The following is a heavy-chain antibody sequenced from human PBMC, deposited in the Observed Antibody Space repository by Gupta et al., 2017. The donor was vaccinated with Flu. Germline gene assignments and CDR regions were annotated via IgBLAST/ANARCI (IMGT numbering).Heavy chain of an antibody. J-gene: IGHJ4*02. CDR1: W. CDR3: ARVIIAASGRGIDY. Sequence: WMHWVRQPPGKGLMWVSRSRGDGSETNYADSVKGRFTISRDNAKNTVYLQMSSLRAEDTAVYYCARVIIAASGRGIDYWGQGVLVTVSS. V-gene: IGHV3-74*01. D-gene: IGHD6-13*01. CDR2: SRGDGSET.